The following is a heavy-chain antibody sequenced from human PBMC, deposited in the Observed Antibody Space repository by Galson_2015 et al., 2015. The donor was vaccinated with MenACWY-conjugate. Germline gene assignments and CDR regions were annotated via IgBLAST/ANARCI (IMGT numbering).Heavy chain of an antibody. Sequence: SLRLSCAASGFTFSSYDMGWVRQAPGKGLEWVSSISGSGGYTSYADSVKGRFTISRDNSKNTLYLQMNSLRAEDTAVYYCAKANLAAAGTREGMDVWGQGTTVTVS. V-gene: IGHV3-23*01. CDR3: AKANLAAAGTREGMDV. D-gene: IGHD6-13*01. CDR2: ISGSGGYT. CDR1: GFTFSSYD. J-gene: IGHJ6*02.